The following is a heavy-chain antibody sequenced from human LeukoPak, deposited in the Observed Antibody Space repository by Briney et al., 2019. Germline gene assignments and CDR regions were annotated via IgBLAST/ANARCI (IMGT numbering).Heavy chain of an antibody. CDR1: GFTFSNYG. CDR2: ISRSSDYT. D-gene: IGHD1-26*01. Sequence: GGSLRLSCAASGFTFSNYGMHWVRQAPGKGLEWLSYISRSSDYTEYADYVKGRFTISRDNARNSLYLQMNSLRPDDTAVYYCARDARGGIVTPEYWGQGTLATVSS. V-gene: IGHV3-21*05. CDR3: ARDARGGIVTPEY. J-gene: IGHJ4*02.